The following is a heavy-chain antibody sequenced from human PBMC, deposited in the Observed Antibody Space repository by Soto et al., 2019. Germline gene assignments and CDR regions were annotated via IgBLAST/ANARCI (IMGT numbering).Heavy chain of an antibody. D-gene: IGHD3-16*01. Sequence: QVQLVESGGGVVQPGRSLRLSCAASGFTFRSYAIHWVRQAPDKGLEWVALISYDGSNKYYVDSVKGRFTVSRDNSKNTLYLEMNSLRAEDTAVYYCARDKNYDHIWRRDIPDYGMDVWGQGTTVIVSS. CDR2: ISYDGSNK. CDR3: ARDKNYDHIWRRDIPDYGMDV. V-gene: IGHV3-30-3*01. J-gene: IGHJ6*02. CDR1: GFTFRSYA.